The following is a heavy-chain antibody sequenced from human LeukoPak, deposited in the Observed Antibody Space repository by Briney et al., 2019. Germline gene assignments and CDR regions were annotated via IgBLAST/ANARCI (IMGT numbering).Heavy chain of an antibody. V-gene: IGHV4-39*02. D-gene: IGHD6-13*01. CDR3: AREPYSSSSNWFDP. CDR1: GGSISSSSYY. J-gene: IGHJ5*02. Sequence: SETPSLTCTVSGGSISSSSYYWGWIRQPPGKGLEWIGSIYYSGSTYYNPSLKSRVTISVDTSKNQFSLKLNSVTAADTAVYYCAREPYSSSSNWFDPWGQGTLVTVSS. CDR2: IYYSGST.